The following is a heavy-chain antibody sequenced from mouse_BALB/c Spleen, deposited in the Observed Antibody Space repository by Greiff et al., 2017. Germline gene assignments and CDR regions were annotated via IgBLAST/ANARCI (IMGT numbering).Heavy chain of an antibody. CDR3: ARRGIYYDYDWYFDV. Sequence: EVMLVESGGGLVQPGGSRKLSCAASGFTFSSFGMHWVRQAPEKGLEWVAYISSGSSTIYYADTVKGRFTISRDNPKNTLFLQMTSLRSEDTAMYYCARRGIYYDYDWYFDVWGAGTTVTVSS. J-gene: IGHJ1*01. D-gene: IGHD2-4*01. CDR2: ISSGSSTI. CDR1: GFTFSSFG. V-gene: IGHV5-17*02.